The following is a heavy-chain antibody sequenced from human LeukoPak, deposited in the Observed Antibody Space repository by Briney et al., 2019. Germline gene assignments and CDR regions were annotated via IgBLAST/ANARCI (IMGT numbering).Heavy chain of an antibody. CDR3: ARDIYGDFYDRSFDY. CDR1: GFTFSSYG. CDR2: IWYDGSNK. V-gene: IGHV3-33*01. Sequence: TGGSLRLSCAASGFTFSSYGMHWVRQAPGKGLEWVAVIWYDGSNKYYADPVEGRFTISRDNSKNTLYLQMNSLRAEDTAVYYCARDIYGDFYDRSFDYWGQGTLVTVSS. J-gene: IGHJ4*02. D-gene: IGHD3-22*01.